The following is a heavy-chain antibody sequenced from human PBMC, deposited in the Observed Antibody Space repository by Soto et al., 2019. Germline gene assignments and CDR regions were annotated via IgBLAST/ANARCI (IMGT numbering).Heavy chain of an antibody. CDR1: GASISSGDYF. CDR3: AREKGYISGPKNFDY. J-gene: IGHJ4*02. Sequence: SETLSLTCTVSGASISSGDYFWNWIRQSPGKGLQWIGYIYDSGSSYYNPSLKSRVTMSVDTSKNQFSLKLSSVTAADTAVYYCAREKGYISGPKNFDYWGQGTLVTVSS. CDR2: IYDSGSS. D-gene: IGHD5-12*01. V-gene: IGHV4-30-4*01.